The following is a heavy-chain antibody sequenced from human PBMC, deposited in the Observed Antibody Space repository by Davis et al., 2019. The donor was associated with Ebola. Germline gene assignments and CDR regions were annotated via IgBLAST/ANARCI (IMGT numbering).Heavy chain of an antibody. CDR1: GVNFNIYA. CDR3: ARDLKKYYYYGMDV. Sequence: GGSLRLSCAASGVNFNIYAMSWVRQAPGKGLEWVAVIWYDGSNKYYADSVKGRFTISRDNSKNTLYLQMNSLRAEDTAVYYCARDLKKYYYYGMDVWGQGTTVTVSS. CDR2: IWYDGSNK. V-gene: IGHV3-33*08. J-gene: IGHJ6*02.